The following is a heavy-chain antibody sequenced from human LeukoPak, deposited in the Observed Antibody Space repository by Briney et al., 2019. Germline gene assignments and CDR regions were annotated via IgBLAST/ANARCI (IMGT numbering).Heavy chain of an antibody. CDR3: ARYILDSSCSMTDLPFDY. CDR2: VYYSGST. V-gene: IGHV4-39*01. Sequence: SETLSLTCNVSGGSVSRSGYYWGWIRQTPGKGLEWLGSVYYSGSTYLKPSLKSRVTISVDPSKNQFSLKLSSVTAADTSLYYCARYILDSSCSMTDLPFDYWGQGTLVTVSS. D-gene: IGHD5-12*01. CDR1: GGSVSRSGYY. J-gene: IGHJ4*02.